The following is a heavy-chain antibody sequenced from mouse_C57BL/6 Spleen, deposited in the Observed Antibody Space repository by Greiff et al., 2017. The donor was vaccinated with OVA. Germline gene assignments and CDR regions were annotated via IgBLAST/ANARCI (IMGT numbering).Heavy chain of an antibody. CDR3: ARSNYGSSYDY. Sequence: EVQLQQSGPELVKPGASVKISCKASGYTFTDYYMNWVKQSHGKSLEWIGDINPNNGGTRYNQKFKGKATLTVDKSSSTAYMELRSLTSEDSAVYYCARSNYGSSYDYWGQGTTLTVSS. D-gene: IGHD1-1*01. V-gene: IGHV1-26*01. CDR1: GYTFTDYY. J-gene: IGHJ2*01. CDR2: INPNNGGT.